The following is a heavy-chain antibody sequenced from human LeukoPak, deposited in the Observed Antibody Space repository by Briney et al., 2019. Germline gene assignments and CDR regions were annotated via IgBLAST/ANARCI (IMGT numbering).Heavy chain of an antibody. J-gene: IGHJ6*02. CDR2: IYYSGST. V-gene: IGHV4-31*03. Sequence: TLSLTCTVSGGSISSGGYYWSWIRQHPGKGLEWIGYIYYSGSTYYNPSLKSRVTISVNTSKNQFSLKLSSVTAADTAVYYCARDSEGGYYYYGMDVWGQGTTVTVSS. CDR3: ARDSEGGYYYYGMDV. D-gene: IGHD6-19*01. CDR1: GGSISSGGYY.